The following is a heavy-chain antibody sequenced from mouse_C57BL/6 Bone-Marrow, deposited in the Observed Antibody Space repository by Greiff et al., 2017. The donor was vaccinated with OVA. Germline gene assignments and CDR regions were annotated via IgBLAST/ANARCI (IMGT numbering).Heavy chain of an antibody. CDR2: INPSTGGT. CDR3: SRSEVDDGYYLAMDY. J-gene: IGHJ4*01. CDR1: GYSFTGYY. V-gene: IGHV1-42*01. D-gene: IGHD2-3*01. Sequence: EVHLVESGPELVKPGASVKISCKASGYSFTGYYMNWVKQSPEKSLEWIGEINPSTGGTTYNQKFKAKATLTVDKSSSTAYMQLKILTSEDSAVYYCSRSEVDDGYYLAMDYWGQGTSVTVSS.